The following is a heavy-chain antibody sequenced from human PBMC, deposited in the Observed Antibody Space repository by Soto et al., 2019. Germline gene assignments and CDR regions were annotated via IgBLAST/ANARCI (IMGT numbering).Heavy chain of an antibody. J-gene: IGHJ6*02. Sequence: ASVKVSCKASGGTFSSYAISCVRQAPGQGLEWMGGIIPIFGTANYAQKFQGRVTITADESTSTAYMELSSLRSEDTAVYYCAVVVVAATDIYYYGMDVWGQGTTVTVSS. CDR2: IIPIFGTA. V-gene: IGHV1-69*13. CDR1: GGTFSSYA. D-gene: IGHD2-15*01. CDR3: AVVVVAATDIYYYGMDV.